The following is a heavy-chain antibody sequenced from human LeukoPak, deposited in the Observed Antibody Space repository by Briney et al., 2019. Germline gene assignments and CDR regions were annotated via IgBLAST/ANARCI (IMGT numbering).Heavy chain of an antibody. J-gene: IGHJ4*02. Sequence: GGSLRLSCAASGFTFSSYEMNWVRQAPGKGLEWVSYISSSGSTIYYADSVKGRFSISRDNAKNSLYLQMNSLRAEDTAVYYCGPFLGGYYFDYWGQGTLVTVSS. V-gene: IGHV3-48*03. CDR3: GPFLGGYYFDY. D-gene: IGHD3-16*01. CDR2: ISSSGSTI. CDR1: GFTFSSYE.